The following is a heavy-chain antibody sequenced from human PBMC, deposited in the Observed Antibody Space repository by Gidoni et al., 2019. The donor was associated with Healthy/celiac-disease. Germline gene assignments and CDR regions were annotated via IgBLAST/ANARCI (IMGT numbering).Heavy chain of an antibody. V-gene: IGHV3-48*01. CDR3: ARILSYSSSWRERYYYYGMDV. Sequence: EVRLVESGGGLVQPGGSLRRACEASGFTFSSYSMNWVRQAPGKGLEWVSYISSSSSTIYYACSVNGRFTISRDNAKNSLYLQMNSLRAEDTAVYYCARILSYSSSWRERYYYYGMDVWGQGTTVTVSS. D-gene: IGHD6-13*01. J-gene: IGHJ6*02. CDR1: GFTFSSYS. CDR2: ISSSSSTI.